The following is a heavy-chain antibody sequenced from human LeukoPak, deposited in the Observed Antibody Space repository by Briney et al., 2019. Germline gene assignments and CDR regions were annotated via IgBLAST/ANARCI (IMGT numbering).Heavy chain of an antibody. CDR1: GYTFTGYY. J-gene: IGHJ5*02. D-gene: IGHD4-17*01. CDR3: ARDTGGDYVRDWFDP. CDR2: INPNSGGT. V-gene: IGHV1-2*02. Sequence: SVKVSCKASGYTFTGYYMHWVRQAPGQGLEWMGWINPNSGGTNYAQKFQGRVTMTRDTSISTAYMELSRLRSDDTAVYYCARDTGGDYVRDWFDPWGQGTLVTVSS.